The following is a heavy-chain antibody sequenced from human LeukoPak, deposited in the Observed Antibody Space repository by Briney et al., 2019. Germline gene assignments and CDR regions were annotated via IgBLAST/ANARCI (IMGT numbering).Heavy chain of an antibody. D-gene: IGHD3-3*01. V-gene: IGHV1-69*13. Sequence: GASVKVSCKASGYTFTSYYMHWVRQAPGQGLEWMGGIIPIFGTANYAQKFQGRVTITADESTSTAYMELSSLRSEDTAVYYCARDIGRFLEWLPARIYGMDVWGQGTTVTVSS. CDR3: ARDIGRFLEWLPARIYGMDV. J-gene: IGHJ6*02. CDR2: IIPIFGTA. CDR1: GYTFTSYY.